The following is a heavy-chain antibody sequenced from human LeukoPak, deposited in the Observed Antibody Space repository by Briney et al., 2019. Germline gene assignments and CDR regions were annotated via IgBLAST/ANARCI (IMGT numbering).Heavy chain of an antibody. CDR3: ARGPTGFPSWFDP. CDR1: GESFSAYY. J-gene: IGHJ5*02. V-gene: IGHV4-34*01. D-gene: IGHD3-10*01. CDR2: INHRGDT. Sequence: SETLSLTCAVYGESFSAYYWSWIRQSPGKGLEWIAEINHRGDTNYNPSVKSRVTISIDTSKNQFSLKVRSLTAADTAVYYCARGPTGFPSWFDPWGQGTLVTVSS.